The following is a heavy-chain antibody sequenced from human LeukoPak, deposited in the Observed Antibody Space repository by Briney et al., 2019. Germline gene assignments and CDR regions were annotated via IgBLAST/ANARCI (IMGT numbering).Heavy chain of an antibody. J-gene: IGHJ1*01. V-gene: IGHV4-59*01. CDR3: ARSPYYYDSSGYYFQH. Sequence: KPSETLSLTCTVSGGSISNYYCSWIRQPPGKGLEWIGYIYYSESTNYNPSLRSRVTISVDTSKNQFSLKLSSVTAADTAVYYCARSPYYYDSSGYYFQHWGQGTLVTVSS. CDR2: IYYSEST. CDR1: GGSISNYY. D-gene: IGHD3-22*01.